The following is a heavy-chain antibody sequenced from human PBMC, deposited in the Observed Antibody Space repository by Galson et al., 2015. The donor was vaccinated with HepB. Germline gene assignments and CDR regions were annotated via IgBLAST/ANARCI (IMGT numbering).Heavy chain of an antibody. D-gene: IGHD5-18*01. Sequence: SLRLSCAASGFTFSTYGMHWVRQAPGKGLEWVAVISYDGSNKYYADSVKGRFTISRDNSKNTLYLQMNSLRAEDTAVYYCAKDMARFGYRYTYTADYWGQGTLVTVSS. J-gene: IGHJ4*02. CDR2: ISYDGSNK. CDR3: AKDMARFGYRYTYTADY. V-gene: IGHV3-30*18. CDR1: GFTFSTYG.